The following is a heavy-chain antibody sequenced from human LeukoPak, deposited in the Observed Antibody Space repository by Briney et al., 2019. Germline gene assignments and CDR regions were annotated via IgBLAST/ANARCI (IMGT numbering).Heavy chain of an antibody. V-gene: IGHV3-30*18. D-gene: IGHD5-18*01. J-gene: IGHJ4*02. CDR1: GFTFSNYG. CDR3: AKVWAYSIDY. CDR2: VSNDGSNK. Sequence: PGGTLRLSCAASGFTFSNYGMSWVRQAPGKGLEWVAVVSNDGSNKYYADSVKGRFTISRDNSKNTLYLQMNSLRAEDTAVYYCAKVWAYSIDYWGQGTLVTVSS.